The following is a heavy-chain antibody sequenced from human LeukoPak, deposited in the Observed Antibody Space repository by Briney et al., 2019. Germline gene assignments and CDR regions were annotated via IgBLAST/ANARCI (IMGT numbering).Heavy chain of an antibody. J-gene: IGHJ6*02. Sequence: SVKVSCKASGYTFTSYAISWVRQAPGQGLEWMGRIIPILGIANYAQKFQGRVTITADKSTSTAYMELSSLRSEDTAVYYCARDRAAAGPDYYYGMDVWGQGTTVTVSS. CDR2: IIPILGIA. V-gene: IGHV1-69*04. CDR1: GYTFTSYA. D-gene: IGHD6-13*01. CDR3: ARDRAAAGPDYYYGMDV.